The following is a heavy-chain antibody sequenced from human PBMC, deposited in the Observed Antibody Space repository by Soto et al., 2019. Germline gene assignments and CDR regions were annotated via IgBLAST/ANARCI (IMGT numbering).Heavy chain of an antibody. D-gene: IGHD6-13*01. J-gene: IGHJ5*02. CDR3: ASTYSASWYWFDP. CDR2: IFSNDEK. V-gene: IGHV2-26*04. CDR1: GFSFSNAGLG. Sequence: QVTVKESGPVLVKPTETLTLTCTVSGFSFSNAGLGVSWIRQPQGKALEWLAHIFSNDEKSYSTSLKSRLTISKDTSKSQVVLIMTNMDPVDTATYYCASTYSASWYWFDPWGQGTLVTVSS.